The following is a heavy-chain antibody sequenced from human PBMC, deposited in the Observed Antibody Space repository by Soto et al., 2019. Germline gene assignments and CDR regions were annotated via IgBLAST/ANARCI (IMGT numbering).Heavy chain of an antibody. V-gene: IGHV4-30-2*01. CDR2: IYPSGMP. CDR1: GGSISNAAYS. J-gene: IGHJ4*02. CDR3: ARERGGYGLFDS. D-gene: IGHD5-18*01. Sequence: QLQLQESGSGLVKPSHTLSLTCTVSGGSISNAAYSWSWIRQPPGKGLEWIGYIYPSGMPFYNPSLRSRVIISIDRSNDQLSLNLKSVTAADTAVYYCARERGGYGLFDSWCQGTLVTVSS.